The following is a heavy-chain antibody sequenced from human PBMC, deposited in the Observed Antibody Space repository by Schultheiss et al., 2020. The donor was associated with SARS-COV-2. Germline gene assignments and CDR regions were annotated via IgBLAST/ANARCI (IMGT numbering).Heavy chain of an antibody. CDR3: AKKYYYGSGREFVDY. Sequence: GGSLRLSCAASGFTFSSYAMHWVRQAPGKGLEWVAVISYDGSNKYYADSVEGRFTISRDNSKNTLYLQMNSLRAEDTAVYYCAKKYYYGSGREFVDYWGQGTLVTVSS. CDR2: ISYDGSNK. D-gene: IGHD3-10*01. CDR1: GFTFSSYA. J-gene: IGHJ4*02. V-gene: IGHV3-30*07.